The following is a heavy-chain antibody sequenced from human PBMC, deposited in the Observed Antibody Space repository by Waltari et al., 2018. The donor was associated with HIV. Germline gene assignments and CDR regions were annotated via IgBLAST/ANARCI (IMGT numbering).Heavy chain of an antibody. CDR2: INHARSA. Sequence: LQQWGAGLLEPSETLTLTCAVNTARFYDHYYNWIRQPPGGGLEWIVEINHARSARYNPSLAGRVTISVDTSKSHFSLHLTSVSAADTAVYYCAKGSTDFDSWGQGTLVSVS. J-gene: IGHJ4*02. CDR1: TARFYDHY. CDR3: AKGSTDFDS. V-gene: IGHV4-34*01.